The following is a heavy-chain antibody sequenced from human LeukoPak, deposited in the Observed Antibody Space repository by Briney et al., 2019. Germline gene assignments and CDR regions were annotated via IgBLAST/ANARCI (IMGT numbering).Heavy chain of an antibody. J-gene: IGHJ5*02. V-gene: IGHV3-23*01. Sequence: PGGSLRLSCAASGFTSTNYVMGWVRQAQGKGLEWVSAISENGGAADYADSVRGRFTISRDNSQNTLYQQMNSLRAEDTAVYYCAKEGSGFPRTWGQGTLVTVSS. CDR3: AKEGSGFPRT. CDR1: GFTSTNYV. CDR2: ISENGGAA. D-gene: IGHD1-14*01.